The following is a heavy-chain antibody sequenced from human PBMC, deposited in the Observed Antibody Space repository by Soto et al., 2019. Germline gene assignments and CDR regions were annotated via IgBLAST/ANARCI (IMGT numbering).Heavy chain of an antibody. Sequence: QVQLVESGGGVVQPGRSLRLSCAASGFTFSSYGMHWVRQAPGKGLEWVAVIWYDGSNKYYADSVKGRFTISRDNSKNTLYLQMNSLRAEDTAVYYCARELAVAGDVDYWGQGTLVTVSS. J-gene: IGHJ4*02. D-gene: IGHD6-19*01. CDR3: ARELAVAGDVDY. CDR1: GFTFSSYG. V-gene: IGHV3-33*01. CDR2: IWYDGSNK.